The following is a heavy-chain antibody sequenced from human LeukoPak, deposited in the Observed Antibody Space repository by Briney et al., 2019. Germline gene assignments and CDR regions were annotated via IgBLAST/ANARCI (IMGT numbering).Heavy chain of an antibody. D-gene: IGHD1-1*01. V-gene: IGHV4-59*11. J-gene: IGHJ4*02. CDR3: ARAGNWNDLDY. CDR1: GTSISSHY. CDR2: IGYVHNSGST. Sequence: SETLSLTCTVSGTSISSHYWSWLRQTPGKGPEWIGYIGYVHNSGSTNYSPSLKSRVTISLDTSKDQFSLKLNSVTAADTAVYYCARAGNWNDLDYWGQGTLVTVSS.